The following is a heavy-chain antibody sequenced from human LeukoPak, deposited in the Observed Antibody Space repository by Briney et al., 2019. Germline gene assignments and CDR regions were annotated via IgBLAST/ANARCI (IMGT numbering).Heavy chain of an antibody. V-gene: IGHV3-66*01. CDR3: AISPADYYYYYMDV. CDR2: IYSGGST. CDR1: GFTVSSKY. J-gene: IGHJ6*03. Sequence: GGSLRLSCAASGFTVSSKYMSWVRQAPGKGLEWVSVIYSGGSTYYADSVKGRFTISRDNSKNTLYLQMNSLRAEDSAVYYCAISPADYYYYYMDVWGKGTTVTVSS.